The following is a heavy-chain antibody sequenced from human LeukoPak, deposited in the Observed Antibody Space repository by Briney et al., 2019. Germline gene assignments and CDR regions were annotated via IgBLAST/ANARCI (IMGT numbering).Heavy chain of an antibody. J-gene: IGHJ4*02. D-gene: IGHD1-26*01. V-gene: IGHV3-74*01. CDR3: ARGGRGLY. Sequence: EWVSHINTDGSTTNYADSVKGRFTISRDNAKNTLYLQMHSLRAEDTAVYYCARGGRGLYWGQGTLVTVSS. CDR2: INTDGSTT.